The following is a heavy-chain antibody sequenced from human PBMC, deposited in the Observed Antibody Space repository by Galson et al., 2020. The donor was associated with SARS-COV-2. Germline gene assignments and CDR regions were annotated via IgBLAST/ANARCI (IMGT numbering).Heavy chain of an antibody. D-gene: IGHD2-15*01. Sequence: SETLSLPCTVPGGSISSYYWSWIRQPPGKGLEWIGYIYYSGSTNYNPSLKSRVTISVDTSKNQFSLKLSSVTAADTAVYYCARGSAGYCSGGSCYWFDPWGQGTLVTVSS. CDR1: GGSISSYY. CDR3: ARGSAGYCSGGSCYWFDP. J-gene: IGHJ5*02. CDR2: IYYSGST. V-gene: IGHV4-59*01.